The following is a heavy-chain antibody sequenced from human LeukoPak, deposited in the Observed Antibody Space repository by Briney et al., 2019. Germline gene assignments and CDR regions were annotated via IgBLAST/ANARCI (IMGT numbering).Heavy chain of an antibody. CDR1: GGSISSGDYY. J-gene: IGHJ4*02. D-gene: IGHD3-16*01. CDR2: IYYSGST. Sequence: SEALSLTCTVSGGSISSGDYYWSWIRQPPGKGLEWIGYIYYSGSTYYNPSLKSRVTISVDTSKNQFSLKLSSVTAADTAVYYCARVRPQGGYYWGQGTLVTVSS. CDR3: ARVRPQGGYY. V-gene: IGHV4-30-4*01.